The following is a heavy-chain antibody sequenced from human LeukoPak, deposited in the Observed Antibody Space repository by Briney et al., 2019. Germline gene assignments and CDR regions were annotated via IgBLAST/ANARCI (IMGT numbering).Heavy chain of an antibody. CDR3: ASGRQLGY. Sequence: GGSLSLSCAASGFTSSNYWMSWVRQAPGKGLEWVANIKEDGREKYYVVSVKGRFTISRDNARNSLYLQMNSLRAEDTAVYYCASGRQLGYWGQGTLVTVSS. CDR2: IKEDGREK. J-gene: IGHJ4*02. CDR1: GFTSSNYW. D-gene: IGHD6-13*01. V-gene: IGHV3-7*01.